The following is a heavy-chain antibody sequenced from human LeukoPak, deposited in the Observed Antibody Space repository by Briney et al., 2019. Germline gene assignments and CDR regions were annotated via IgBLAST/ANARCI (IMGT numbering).Heavy chain of an antibody. J-gene: IGHJ6*03. CDR1: GFTFSGYY. V-gene: IGHV3-11*04. D-gene: IGHD2-15*01. Sequence: PGGSLRLSCAASGFTFSGYYMSWIRQTPGKRLEWLSYIGNDGRPIFYADSVQGRFTISRDNAKNSLNLQMNSLRAEDTAVYYCARVVSDYYYYMDVWGKGTTVTVSS. CDR3: ARVVSDYYYYMDV. CDR2: IGNDGRPI.